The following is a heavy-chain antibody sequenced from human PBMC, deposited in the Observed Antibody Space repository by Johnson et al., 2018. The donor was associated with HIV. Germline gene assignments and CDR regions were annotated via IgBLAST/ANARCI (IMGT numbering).Heavy chain of an antibody. CDR3: ARLYYYDSSGYYVGAFDI. J-gene: IGHJ3*02. V-gene: IGHV3-30*04. D-gene: IGHD3-22*01. CDR2: ISYHGSNK. Sequence: QVRLVESRGGVVQPGRSLRLSCAASEFPFSSYEMHWVRQAVGKGLAWVAVISYHGSNKYYADSVKGRFSISRDNSKNTLYLQMNSLRAEDTAVYYCARLYYYDSSGYYVGAFDIWGQGTMVTVSS. CDR1: EFPFSSYE.